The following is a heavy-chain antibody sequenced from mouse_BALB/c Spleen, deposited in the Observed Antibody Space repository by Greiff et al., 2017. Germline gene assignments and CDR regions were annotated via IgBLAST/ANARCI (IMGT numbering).Heavy chain of an antibody. V-gene: IGHV3-2*02. CDR3: ARSTVVAKGFAY. CDR2: ISYSGST. CDR1: GYSITSDYA. D-gene: IGHD1-1*01. Sequence: EVKLMESGPGLVKPSQSLSLTCTVTGYSITSDYAWNWIRQFPGNKLEWMGYISYSGSTSYNPSLKSRISITRDTSKNQFFLQLNSVTTEDTATYYCARSTVVAKGFAYWGQGTLVTVSA. J-gene: IGHJ3*01.